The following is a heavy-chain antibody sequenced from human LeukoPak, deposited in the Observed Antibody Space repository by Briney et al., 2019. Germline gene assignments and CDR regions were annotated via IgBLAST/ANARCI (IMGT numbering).Heavy chain of an antibody. CDR1: GLTFRTAW. J-gene: IGHJ4*02. Sequence: PGGSLRLSCAISGLTFRTAWMHWVRQAPGKGLMWVSRMNGEGTTRDYADSVKGRFIGSADYAKNTLFLQMNNTRTEDTALYFCATARNFRFEYWGQGSLVIVSA. D-gene: IGHD1-7*01. CDR3: ATARNFRFEY. CDR2: MNGEGTTR. V-gene: IGHV3-74*01.